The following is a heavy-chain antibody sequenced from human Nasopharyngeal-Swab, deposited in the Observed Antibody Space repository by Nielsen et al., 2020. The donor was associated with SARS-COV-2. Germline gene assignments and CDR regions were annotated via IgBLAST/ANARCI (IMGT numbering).Heavy chain of an antibody. CDR3: TTNRPAGRWAFDI. CDR1: GFTFSNAW. V-gene: IGHV3-15*01. J-gene: IGHJ3*02. CDR2: IKSKTDGGTT. Sequence: GGSLRLSCAASGFTFSNAWMSWVRQAPGKGLEWVGRIKSKTDGGTTDYAAPVKGRFTISRDDSKNTLYLQMNSLKTEDTAVYYCTTNRPAGRWAFDIWGQGTMVTVSS. D-gene: IGHD2-2*01.